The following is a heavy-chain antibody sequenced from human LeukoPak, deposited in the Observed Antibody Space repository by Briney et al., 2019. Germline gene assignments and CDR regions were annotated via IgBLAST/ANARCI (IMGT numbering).Heavy chain of an antibody. D-gene: IGHD6-25*01. CDR2: LSGSGNTV. Sequence: PGGSLRLSCAASGFTFSSYAMTWVRQAPGKGLEWVSGLSGSGNTVYYANSVKGRFTISRDNSKNTLSLQMNSLRGEATALYYCAKFSAPSGGNSGWPWVIDNWGQGTLVTVSS. V-gene: IGHV3-23*01. CDR1: GFTFSSYA. J-gene: IGHJ4*02. CDR3: AKFSAPSGGNSGWPWVIDN.